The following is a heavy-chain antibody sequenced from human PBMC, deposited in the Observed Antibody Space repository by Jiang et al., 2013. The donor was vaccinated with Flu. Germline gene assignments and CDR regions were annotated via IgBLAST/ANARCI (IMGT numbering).Heavy chain of an antibody. CDR1: GFSLSTSGVG. D-gene: IGHD7-27*01. J-gene: IGHJ2*01. Sequence: KPTQTLTLTCTFSGFSLSTSGVGVGWIRQPPGKALEWLALIYWDDDKRYSPSLKSRLTITKDTSKNQVVLTMTNMDPVDTATYYCAHRYRAKWGHGGTKSWYFDLWGRGTLVTVSS. CDR3: AHRYRAKWGHGGTKSWYFDL. CDR2: IYWDDDK. V-gene: IGHV2-5*02.